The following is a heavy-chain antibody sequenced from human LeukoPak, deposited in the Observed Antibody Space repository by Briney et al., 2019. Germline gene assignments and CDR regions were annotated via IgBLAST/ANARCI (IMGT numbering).Heavy chain of an antibody. CDR1: GFTFSSYY. CDR3: VRKWSRTINDDAFDY. CDR2: IGSGGSPI. J-gene: IGHJ4*02. Sequence: GGSLRLSCAASGFTFSSYYMSWIRQAPGKGLEWLAYIGSGGSPIYYADSVKGRFTISRDNAKKSLYLQMDSLRADDTAVYYCVRKWSRTINDDAFDYWGQGTLVTVSS. V-gene: IGHV3-11*01. D-gene: IGHD5-24*01.